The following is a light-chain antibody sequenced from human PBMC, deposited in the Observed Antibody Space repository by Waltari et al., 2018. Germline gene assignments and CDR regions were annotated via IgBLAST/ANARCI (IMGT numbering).Light chain of an antibody. Sequence: QSALTQPRSVSGSPGQSVTISCTGTGSDVADSNFVSWYQHHPGEAPKLVIYDVTERPSGVPDRFSGSKCGTSASLSVSGLQAEDEAVYYCCSYTGTWVFGGGTKLTVL. CDR2: DVT. V-gene: IGLV2-11*01. J-gene: IGLJ3*02. CDR1: GSDVADSNF. CDR3: CSYTGTWV.